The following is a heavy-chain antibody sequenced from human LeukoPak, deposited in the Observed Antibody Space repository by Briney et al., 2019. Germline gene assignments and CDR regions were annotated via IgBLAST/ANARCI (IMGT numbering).Heavy chain of an antibody. CDR3: ARAESGVGARKFDY. D-gene: IGHD1-26*01. V-gene: IGHV1-69*13. CDR1: GGTFSSYA. Sequence: GASVKVSCKASGGTFSSYAISWVRQAPGQGLEWMGGIIPIFGTANYAQKFQGRVTITADESTSTAYMELRSLRSDDTAVYYRARAESGVGARKFDYWGQGTLVTVSS. J-gene: IGHJ4*02. CDR2: IIPIFGTA.